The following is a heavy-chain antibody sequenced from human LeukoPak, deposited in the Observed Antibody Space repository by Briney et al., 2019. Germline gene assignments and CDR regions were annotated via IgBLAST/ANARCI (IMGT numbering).Heavy chain of an antibody. Sequence: GGSLRLSCAASGFTFSIHWMNWVRQAPGKGLECVANINQDESDKYYVDSVKGRFTISRDNTKNSLYLQMNSLRAEDTAVYYCVGGDYWGQGTLVTVSS. CDR1: GFTFSIHW. V-gene: IGHV3-7*01. CDR3: VGGDY. J-gene: IGHJ4*02. CDR2: INQDESDK.